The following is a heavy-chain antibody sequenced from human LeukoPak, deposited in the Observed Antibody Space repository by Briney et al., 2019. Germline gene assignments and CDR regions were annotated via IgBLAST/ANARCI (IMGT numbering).Heavy chain of an antibody. CDR1: GGSISSSSYY. Sequence: SETLSLTCTVSGGSISSSSYYWGWIRQPPGKGLEWIGSIYYSGSTYYNQSLKSRVTISVDTSKNQFSLKLSSVTAADTAVYYCARGAKRYFDLWGRGTLVTVSS. V-gene: IGHV4-39*01. CDR3: ARGAKRYFDL. CDR2: IYYSGST. J-gene: IGHJ2*01.